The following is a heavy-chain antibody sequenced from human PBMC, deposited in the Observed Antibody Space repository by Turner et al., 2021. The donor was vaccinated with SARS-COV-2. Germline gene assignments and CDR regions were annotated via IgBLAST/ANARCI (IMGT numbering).Heavy chain of an antibody. CDR1: GFTVSSNY. Sequence: ELQLVESGGGLIQPGGSRRLSCAASGFTVSSNYMSWVRKALGKGLEWVSVIYSGGSTYYTDAVKGRFTISRDNSKNTLYLQMNSLSAEDTAGYYCARDYGDYYFDYWGQGTLVTVSS. J-gene: IGHJ4*02. D-gene: IGHD4-17*01. CDR3: ARDYGDYYFDY. CDR2: IYSGGST. V-gene: IGHV3-53*01.